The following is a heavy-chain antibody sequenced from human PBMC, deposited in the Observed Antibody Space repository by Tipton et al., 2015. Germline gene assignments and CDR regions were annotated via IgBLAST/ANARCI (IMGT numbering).Heavy chain of an antibody. CDR3: ARRLPYFEWSKVYYFDY. CDR2: IHPSDSET. Sequence: QLVQSGGEVKKPGESLKISCKVSGYTFSNHWIGWVRQMPGKGLEWVGIIHPSDSETKYSPPFEGLVTISADKSTSTAYLQWSSLKASDTAVYYCARRLPYFEWSKVYYFDYWGQGSPVTVSP. J-gene: IGHJ4*02. CDR1: GYTFSNHW. V-gene: IGHV5-51*01. D-gene: IGHD3-9*01.